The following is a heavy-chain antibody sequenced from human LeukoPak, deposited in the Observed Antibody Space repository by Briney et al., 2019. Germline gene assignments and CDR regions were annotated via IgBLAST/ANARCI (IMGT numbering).Heavy chain of an antibody. CDR3: ARAPTVGWLQRLGHNWFDP. V-gene: IGHV1-8*03. CDR1: GYTFTSYD. Sequence: GASVKVSCKASGYTFTSYDINWVRQATGQGLEWMGWMNPNSGNTGYAQKFQGRVTITRNTSISTAYMELSSLRSEDTAVYYCARAPTVGWLQRLGHNWFDPWGQGTLVTVSS. J-gene: IGHJ5*02. D-gene: IGHD5-24*01. CDR2: MNPNSGNT.